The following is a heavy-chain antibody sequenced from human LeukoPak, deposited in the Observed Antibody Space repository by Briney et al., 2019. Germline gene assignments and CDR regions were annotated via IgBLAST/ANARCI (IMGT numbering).Heavy chain of an antibody. Sequence: GSLRLSCAASGFTFSSYSMNWVRQAPGKGLEWVSSISSSSSYIYYADSVKGRFTISRDNAKNSLYLQMNGLRAEDTAVYYCARESCGGDCYPDYWGQGTLVTVSS. CDR3: ARESCGGDCYPDY. D-gene: IGHD2-21*02. V-gene: IGHV3-21*01. CDR2: ISSSSSYI. J-gene: IGHJ4*02. CDR1: GFTFSSYS.